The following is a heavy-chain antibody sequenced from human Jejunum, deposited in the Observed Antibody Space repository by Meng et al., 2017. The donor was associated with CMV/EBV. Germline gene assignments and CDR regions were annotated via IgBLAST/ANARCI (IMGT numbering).Heavy chain of an antibody. Sequence: ASGLTFSRYAMSWVRQAPGKGLEWVSSISGGGGYTYYADSVKGRLTISRDNSKNTLFLQMSSLRADDTALYYCAKNRGTDSAYDFDSWGQGSLVTVSS. J-gene: IGHJ4*02. CDR2: ISGGGGYT. D-gene: IGHD5-12*01. V-gene: IGHV3-23*01. CDR1: GLTFSRYA. CDR3: AKNRGTDSAYDFDS.